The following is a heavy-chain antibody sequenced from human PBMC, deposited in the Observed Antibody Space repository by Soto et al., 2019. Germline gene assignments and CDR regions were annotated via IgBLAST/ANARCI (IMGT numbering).Heavy chain of an antibody. V-gene: IGHV3-23*01. J-gene: IGHJ4*02. CDR3: AKDFIEAEPGAMKGRGWDS. D-gene: IGHD3-10*01. Sequence: EVHLLESGGGLVQPGGSLRLSCAASGFTFKNYAMSWVRQAPGKGLEWVSIINGGGGATYYADSVKGRFTISRDNSKNTLDRKMDSLRAEDTAVYYCAKDFIEAEPGAMKGRGWDSWGQGTLVTAST. CDR2: INGGGGAT. CDR1: GFTFKNYA.